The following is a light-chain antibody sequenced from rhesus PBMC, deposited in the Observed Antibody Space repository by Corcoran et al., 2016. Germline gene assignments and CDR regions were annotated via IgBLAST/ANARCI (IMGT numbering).Light chain of an antibody. Sequence: DIQMTQSPSSLSASVGDRVTITCRASENVDNYLNWYQQKPGKAPKLLIYKAYTLQSGVPSRFSGSGSWTDYTFTSSSLQPEDVATYYCQHGYGTPWTFGQGTKVEIK. V-gene: IGKV1-74*01. CDR3: QHGYGTPWT. CDR1: ENVDNY. J-gene: IGKJ1*01. CDR2: KAY.